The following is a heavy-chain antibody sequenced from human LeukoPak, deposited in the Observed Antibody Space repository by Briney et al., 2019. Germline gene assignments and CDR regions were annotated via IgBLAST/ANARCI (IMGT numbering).Heavy chain of an antibody. J-gene: IGHJ4*02. CDR3: ARVTRVFQIPAAMPEC. CDR1: GYSLSSGYY. V-gene: IGHV4-38-2*01. Sequence: SETLSLTCAVSGYSLSSGYYWGWIRQPPGKGLEWIGSIYLSGSTYYNPSLKSRVTISVDTSKNQFSLKLSSVTAADAAVYYCARVTRVFQIPAAMPECWGQGTLVTVSS. CDR2: IYLSGST. D-gene: IGHD2-2*01.